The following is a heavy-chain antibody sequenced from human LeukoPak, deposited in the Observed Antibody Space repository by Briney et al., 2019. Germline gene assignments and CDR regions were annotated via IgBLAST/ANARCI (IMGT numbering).Heavy chain of an antibody. CDR3: ARDGGIVVVVAATDAFDI. Sequence: GESLRLSCAASGFTVSSNYMSWVRQAPGKGLEWVSVIYSGGSTYYADAVKGRFTISRDNSKNTLYLQMNSLRAEDTAVYYCARDGGIVVVVAATDAFDIWGQGTMVTVPS. CDR1: GFTVSSNY. CDR2: IYSGGST. D-gene: IGHD2-15*01. V-gene: IGHV3-53*01. J-gene: IGHJ3*02.